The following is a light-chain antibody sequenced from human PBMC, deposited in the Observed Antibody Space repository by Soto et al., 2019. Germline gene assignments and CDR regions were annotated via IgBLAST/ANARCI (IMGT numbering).Light chain of an antibody. J-gene: IGLJ1*01. Sequence: QSALTQPPSVSGAPGQTVTISCNGSSSNIGAAYGVHWYQQLPGAAPRLLIHDNNNRPSGVPDRFSDSKSGTSASLAITGLQAEDEAYYYCQSYDSSLSPPYVFGTGTKVTVL. CDR1: SSNIGAAYG. V-gene: IGLV1-40*01. CDR3: QSYDSSLSPPYV. CDR2: DNN.